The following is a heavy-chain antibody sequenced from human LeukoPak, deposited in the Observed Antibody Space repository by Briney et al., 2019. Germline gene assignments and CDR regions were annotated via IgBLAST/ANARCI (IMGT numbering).Heavy chain of an antibody. J-gene: IGHJ4*02. CDR3: AKRGVVIRVFLVGFHKEASYFDS. V-gene: IGHV3-23*01. CDR2: ISGSGGNT. Sequence: GGSLRLSCAVSGITLSNYGMSWVRQVPGKGLEWVSGISGSGGNTYYADSVKGRFTISRDNSKNTLYLQMNSLGAEDTAVYFCAKRGVVIRVFLVGFHKEASYFDSWGQGALVTVSS. D-gene: IGHD3-10*01. CDR1: GITLSNYG.